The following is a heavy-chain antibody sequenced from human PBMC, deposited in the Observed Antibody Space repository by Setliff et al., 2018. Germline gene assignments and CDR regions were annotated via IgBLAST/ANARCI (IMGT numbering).Heavy chain of an antibody. V-gene: IGHV3-48*03. CDR2: ISSSGITI. CDR1: GFTFSSYE. J-gene: IGHJ4*02. Sequence: QPGGSLRLSCAASGFTFSSYEMNWVRQAPGKGLEWVSYISSSGITIYYADSVKGRFTISKDNAKNSLYPQMNSLRAEDTAVYYCTRGRPYSYGTGLCYYWGQGTLVTVSS. D-gene: IGHD5-18*01. CDR3: TRGRPYSYGTGLCYY.